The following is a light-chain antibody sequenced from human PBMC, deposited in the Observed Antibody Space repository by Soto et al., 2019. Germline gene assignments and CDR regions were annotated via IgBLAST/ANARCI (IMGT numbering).Light chain of an antibody. J-gene: IGLJ2*01. V-gene: IGLV2-11*01. Sequence: QSVLTQPPSVSGSPGQSVTISCTGSNSDIGAYTYVSWYQQSPGKAPKLILYDVINRPSGVPDRFSGSKPGNTASLTISGLEAEDEAAYYCCSYVGNYAFLFGGGTKVTVL. CDR2: DVI. CDR1: NSDIGAYTY. CDR3: CSYVGNYAFL.